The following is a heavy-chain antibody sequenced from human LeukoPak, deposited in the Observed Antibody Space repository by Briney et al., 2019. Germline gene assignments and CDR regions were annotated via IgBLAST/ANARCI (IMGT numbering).Heavy chain of an antibody. Sequence: ASGKVSCKASGYTFTSYGISWERQAPGQGRKGMGWVSAYNGNPNFAQKPQGTVPMTRNTSPSPAYLELERLSPRDQAVIFLSCDSYGEDTLRRFDFWGQGTLVTVSS. CDR1: GYTFTSYG. CDR3: SCDSYGEDTLRRFDF. CDR2: VSAYNGNP. D-gene: IGHD2-21*01. J-gene: IGHJ4*02. V-gene: IGHV1-18*01.